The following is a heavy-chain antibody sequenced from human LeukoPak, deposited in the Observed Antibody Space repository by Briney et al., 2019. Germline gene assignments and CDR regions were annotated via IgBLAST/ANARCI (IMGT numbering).Heavy chain of an antibody. D-gene: IGHD1-1*01. V-gene: IGHV1-18*04. CDR3: ARGGEAVQLERGDY. Sequence: GASVKVSCKASGYTFTGYYLHWVRQAPGQGLEWMGWISAYNGNTNYAQKLQGRVTMTTDTSTSTAYMELRSLRSDDTAVYYCARGGEAVQLERGDYWGQGTLVTVSS. CDR1: GYTFTGYY. CDR2: ISAYNGNT. J-gene: IGHJ4*02.